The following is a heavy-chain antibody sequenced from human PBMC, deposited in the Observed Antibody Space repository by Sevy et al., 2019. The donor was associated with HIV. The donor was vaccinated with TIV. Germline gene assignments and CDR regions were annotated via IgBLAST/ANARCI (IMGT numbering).Heavy chain of an antibody. V-gene: IGHV3-30*04. CDR1: GFTFSEYG. J-gene: IGHJ4*02. D-gene: IGHD3-10*01. Sequence: GGSLRLSCAASGFTFSEYGMHWVRQAPGKGLEWVAVISHDGRNYKYNADFVKGRFTISRDNSRNTLYLQMNSLRAEETAIYYCARDRGEILRSAFKSRGQGTLVTVSS. CDR2: ISHDGRNYK. CDR3: ARDRGEILRSAFKS.